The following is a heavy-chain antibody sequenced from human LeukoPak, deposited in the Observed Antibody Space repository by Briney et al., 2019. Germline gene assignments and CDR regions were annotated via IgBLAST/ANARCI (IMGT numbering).Heavy chain of an antibody. CDR3: ATTAGYSRGWSDRYYFDY. CDR2: IYPGDSDT. D-gene: IGHD6-19*01. V-gene: IGHV5-51*01. J-gene: IGHJ4*02. CDR1: GYSFTSYW. Sequence: GESLKISCKGSGYSFTSYWIGWVRQMPGKGLEWMGIIYPGDSDTRYSPSFQGQVTISADKSISTAYLQWSSLKASDTAMYYCATTAGYSRGWSDRYYFDYWGQGTLVTVSS.